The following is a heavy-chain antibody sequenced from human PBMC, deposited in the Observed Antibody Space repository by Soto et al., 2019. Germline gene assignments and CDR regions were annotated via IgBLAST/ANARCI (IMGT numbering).Heavy chain of an antibody. CDR1: GDSVSSNSAA. J-gene: IGHJ5*02. CDR3: ARVLESFYYDSSGYQMNWFYP. V-gene: IGHV6-1*01. CDR2: TYYRSKWYN. D-gene: IGHD3-22*01. Sequence: PSQTLSLTCAISGDSVSSNSAAWNWIRQSPSRGLEWLGRTYYRSKWYNDYAVSVKSRITIIPDSSKNHFFRQLNCITPEDTAVYYCARVLESFYYDSSGYQMNWFYPWGQGTLVTVS.